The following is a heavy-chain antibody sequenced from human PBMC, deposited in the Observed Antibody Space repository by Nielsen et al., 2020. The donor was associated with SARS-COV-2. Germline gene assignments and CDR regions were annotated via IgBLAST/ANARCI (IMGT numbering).Heavy chain of an antibody. J-gene: IGHJ4*02. D-gene: IGHD1-26*01. CDR3: ARGQSGSDPLSYFEY. V-gene: IGHV3-74*01. CDR2: INSDGSST. Sequence: GEFLKISCAASGFTLSSYWMHWVRQAPGKGLVWVSRINSDGSSTSYADSVKGRFTISRDNAKNTLYLQMNSLRAEDTAVYYCARGQSGSDPLSYFEYWGQGTLVTVSS. CDR1: GFTLSSYW.